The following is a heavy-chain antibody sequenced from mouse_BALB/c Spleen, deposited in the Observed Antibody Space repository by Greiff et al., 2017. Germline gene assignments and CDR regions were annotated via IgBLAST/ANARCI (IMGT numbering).Heavy chain of an antibody. CDR1: GYAFTNYL. D-gene: IGHD2-14*01. V-gene: IGHV1-54*01. CDR2: INPGSGGT. Sequence: VQLQQSGAELVRPGTSVKVSCKASGYAFTNYLIEWVKQRPGQGLEWIGVINPGSGGTNYNEKFKGKATLTADKSSSTAYMQLSSLTSDDSAVYFCARAGDYYRDDRDYFDDWGQGTTLTVSS. J-gene: IGHJ2*01. CDR3: ARAGDYYRDDRDYFDD.